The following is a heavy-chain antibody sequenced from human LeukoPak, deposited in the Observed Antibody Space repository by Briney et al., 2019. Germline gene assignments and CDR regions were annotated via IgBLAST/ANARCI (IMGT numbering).Heavy chain of an antibody. CDR3: ARSKIQLWLPVNYYYGMDV. V-gene: IGHV4-59*08. D-gene: IGHD5-18*01. J-gene: IGHJ6*02. CDR1: GGSISSYY. Sequence: SETLSLTCTVSGGSISSYYWSRIRQPPGKGLEWIGYIYYSGSTNYNPSLKSRVTISVDTSKNQFSLKLSSVTAADTAVYYCARSKIQLWLPVNYYYGMDVWGQGTTVTVSS. CDR2: IYYSGST.